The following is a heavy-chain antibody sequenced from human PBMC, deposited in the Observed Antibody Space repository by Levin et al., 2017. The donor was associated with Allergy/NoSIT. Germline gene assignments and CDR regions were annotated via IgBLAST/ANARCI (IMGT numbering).Heavy chain of an antibody. Sequence: PSETLSLTCAVYGGSFSDYYWSWIRQPPGKGLELIGEINHSGCTNYNPSPKSRVTISVDTSKNQFSLKLSSVTAADTAVYYCARYSSSWYLSAFDIWGQGTMVTVSS. CDR3: ARYSSSWYLSAFDI. CDR1: GGSFSDYY. V-gene: IGHV4-34*01. D-gene: IGHD6-13*01. CDR2: INHSGCT. J-gene: IGHJ3*02.